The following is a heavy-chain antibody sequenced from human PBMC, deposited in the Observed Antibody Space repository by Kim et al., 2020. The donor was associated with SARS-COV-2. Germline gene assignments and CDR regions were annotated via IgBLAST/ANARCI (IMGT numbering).Heavy chain of an antibody. CDR3: IKDVLAGGADV. D-gene: IGHD3-3*02. CDR1: GFTFNDHA. V-gene: IGHV3-9*01. J-gene: IGHJ6*02. CDR2: ILCGGGRK. Sequence: GGSLRLSCIASGFTFNDHAMHWVRQTPGKGLEWVAGILCGGGRKGYADSVKGRFTTSIDKANNSLYLQMNSLRPEDTALYYCIKDVLAGGADVWGQGTSVTVSS.